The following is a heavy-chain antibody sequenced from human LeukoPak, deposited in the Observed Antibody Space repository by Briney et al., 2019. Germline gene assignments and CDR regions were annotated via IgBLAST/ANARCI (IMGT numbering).Heavy chain of an antibody. CDR1: GGSFSGYY. V-gene: IGHV4-31*11. D-gene: IGHD3-3*01. CDR3: ARDRRITIFGVVTHRWFDP. J-gene: IGHJ5*02. CDR2: IYYSGSI. Sequence: SETLSLTCAVYGGSFSGYYWSWIRQHPGKGLEWIGYIYYSGSIYYNPSLKSRVTISMDTSKNQFSLKLSSVTAADTAVYYCARDRRITIFGVVTHRWFDPWGQGTLVTVSS.